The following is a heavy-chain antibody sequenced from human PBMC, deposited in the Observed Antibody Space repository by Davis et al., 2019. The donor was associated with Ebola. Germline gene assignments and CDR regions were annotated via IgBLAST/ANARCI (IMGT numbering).Heavy chain of an antibody. V-gene: IGHV3-66*02. CDR2: IYRDGRM. CDR1: GFIVSDKY. J-gene: IGHJ2*01. D-gene: IGHD4-17*01. CDR3: AKDKTTVTQYWYLDL. Sequence: GESLKISCAASGFIVSDKYMSWVRQAPGKGLEWVSVIYRDGRMYHADSVKGRFTISRDNAKNTLYLQMNSLRAEDTALYFCAKDKTTVTQYWYLDLWGRGTLVTVSS.